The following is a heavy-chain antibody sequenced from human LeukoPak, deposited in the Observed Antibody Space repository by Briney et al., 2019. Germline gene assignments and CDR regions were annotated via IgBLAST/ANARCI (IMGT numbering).Heavy chain of an antibody. J-gene: IGHJ6*03. D-gene: IGHD3-22*01. Sequence: PGGSLRLSCAASDFTFSTHTMNWVRQAPGKGLEWVSSISSSDSYIYYADSVKGRFTISRDNAKNSLYLQMNSLRAEDTAVYYCARDTYYYDSSGVYYYYCMDVWGNGTTVTVSS. CDR3: ARDTYYYDSSGVYYYYCMDV. CDR1: DFTFSTHT. V-gene: IGHV3-21*01. CDR2: ISSSDSYI.